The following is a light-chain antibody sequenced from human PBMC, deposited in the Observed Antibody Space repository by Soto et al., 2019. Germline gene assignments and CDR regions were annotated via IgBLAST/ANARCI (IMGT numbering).Light chain of an antibody. Sequence: QSVLTQPPSASGTPGQRVTISCSGSSSNIGRNTVNWYQQFPGTAPNLLIYNNNERPSGVPDRFSGSKSGTSASLAISGLRSEDEADYYCAVWDASLNGRVFGGGTKLTV. V-gene: IGLV1-44*01. CDR2: NNN. J-gene: IGLJ3*02. CDR1: SSNIGRNT. CDR3: AVWDASLNGRV.